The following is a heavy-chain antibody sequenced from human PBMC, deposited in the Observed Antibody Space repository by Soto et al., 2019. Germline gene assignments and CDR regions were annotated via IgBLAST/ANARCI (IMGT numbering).Heavy chain of an antibody. CDR2: MSYDGSNE. J-gene: IGHJ4*02. D-gene: IGHD1-26*01. V-gene: IGHV3-30*18. Sequence: QVQLVESGGGVVQPGRSLRLSCAASGFTFSHYAMHWVRQAPGKGLEWVALMSYDGSNEYYADSVKGRFTISRDNSKNKLYLQMNSLRAEDTAVYYCAKDGSHNFDYWCRGTLVTVSS. CDR1: GFTFSHYA. CDR3: AKDGSHNFDY.